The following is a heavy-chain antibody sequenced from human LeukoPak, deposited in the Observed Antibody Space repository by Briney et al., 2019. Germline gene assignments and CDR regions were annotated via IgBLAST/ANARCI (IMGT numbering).Heavy chain of an antibody. V-gene: IGHV3-7*03. Sequence: GGSLRLSCAASGFTFSSYWMSWVRQAPGKGLEWVANIKQDGSEKYYVDSVKGRFTISRDNAKNSLYLQMNSMRAEDTAVYYCAKDRNYYDSSGYIYYFDYWGQGTLVTVSS. CDR2: IKQDGSEK. D-gene: IGHD3-22*01. J-gene: IGHJ4*02. CDR3: AKDRNYYDSSGYIYYFDY. CDR1: GFTFSSYW.